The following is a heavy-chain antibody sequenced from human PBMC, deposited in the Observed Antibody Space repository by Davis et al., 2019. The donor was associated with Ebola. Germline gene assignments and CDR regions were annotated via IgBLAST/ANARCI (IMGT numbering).Heavy chain of an antibody. D-gene: IGHD3-10*01. V-gene: IGHV3-48*02. J-gene: IGHJ4*02. CDR2: ISSSSSTI. Sequence: GESLKISCAASGFTFSSYSMNWVRQAPGKGLEWVSYISSSSSTIYYADSVKGRFTISRDNAKNSLYLQMNSLRDEDTAVYYCARDSYYYGSGSYRYYFDYWGQGTLVTVSS. CDR3: ARDSYYYGSGSYRYYFDY. CDR1: GFTFSSYS.